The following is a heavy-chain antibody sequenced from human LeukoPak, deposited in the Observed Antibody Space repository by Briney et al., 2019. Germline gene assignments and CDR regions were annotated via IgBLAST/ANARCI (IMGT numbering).Heavy chain of an antibody. Sequence: SETLSLTCTVSGGSINTGGYYWGWIRQPPGKDLEWIGHIYHTGDTYYTPSLKSRVTMSLDRSKNQFSLTLTSVTAADTAVYYCVREGAQTAFDSWGQGTLVTVSS. D-gene: IGHD3-16*01. J-gene: IGHJ4*02. CDR3: VREGAQTAFDS. CDR2: IYHTGDT. V-gene: IGHV4-30-2*01. CDR1: GGSINTGGYY.